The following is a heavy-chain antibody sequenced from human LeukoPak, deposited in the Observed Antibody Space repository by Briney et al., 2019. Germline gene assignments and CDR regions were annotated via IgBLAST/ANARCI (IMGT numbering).Heavy chain of an antibody. J-gene: IGHJ4*02. CDR3: ARLRDGYSDY. Sequence: RGESPKISCKGSGYTFTNYWIGWVRQMPGKGLEWMGIIYPGDSDTRYSPSFQGQVTISADKSISTASLQWSSPKASDTAMYYCARLRDGYSDYWGQGSLVTVSS. CDR2: IYPGDSDT. CDR1: GYTFTNYW. V-gene: IGHV5-51*01. D-gene: IGHD5-24*01.